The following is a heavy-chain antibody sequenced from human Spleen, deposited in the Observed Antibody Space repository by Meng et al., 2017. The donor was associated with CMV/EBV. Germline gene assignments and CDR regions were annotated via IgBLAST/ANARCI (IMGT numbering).Heavy chain of an antibody. D-gene: IGHD5-24*01. V-gene: IGHV4-34*01. CDR1: GGSFSVYY. J-gene: IGHJ4*02. Sequence: GSVVLSPAGTLSRPRAVYGGSFSVYYWSWLRQPPGKGLELIGEINHSGSTNYNPSLKSRVTISVDTSKNQFSLKLSSVTAADTAVYYCARRDGRCLDYWGQGTLVTVPS. CDR2: INHSGST. CDR3: ARRDGRCLDY.